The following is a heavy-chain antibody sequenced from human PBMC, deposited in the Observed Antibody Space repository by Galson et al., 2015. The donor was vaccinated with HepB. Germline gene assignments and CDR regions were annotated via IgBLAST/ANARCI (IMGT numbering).Heavy chain of an antibody. J-gene: IGHJ5*02. CDR2: INHSGST. V-gene: IGHV4-34*01. D-gene: IGHD5-18*01. Sequence: ETLSLTCAVYGGSFSGYYWSWIRQPPGKGLEWIGEINHSGSTNYNPPIKSRVTISVDTSKNQFSLKLSSVTAADTAVYYCARGGYSYGYRILGWFDPWGQGTLVTVSS. CDR1: GGSFSGYY. CDR3: ARGGYSYGYRILGWFDP.